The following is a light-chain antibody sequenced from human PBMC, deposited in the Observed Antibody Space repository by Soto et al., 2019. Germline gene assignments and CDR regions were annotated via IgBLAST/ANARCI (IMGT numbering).Light chain of an antibody. J-gene: IGKJ1*01. V-gene: IGKV1-5*03. CDR2: KAS. CDR3: QQYNRYWT. CDR1: QSINTW. Sequence: DIQMTQSPSTLSASVGDRVTITCRASQSINTWLAWYQHKPGKAPTLLIYKASNLESGVPSRFSGSGSGTEFTLTISSLQPDDFATYYCQQYNRYWTFGQGTKVEIK.